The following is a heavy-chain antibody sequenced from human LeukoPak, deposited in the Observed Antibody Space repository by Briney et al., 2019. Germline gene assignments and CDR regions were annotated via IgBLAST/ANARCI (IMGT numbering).Heavy chain of an antibody. CDR2: IIPISGTA. D-gene: IGHD6-13*01. V-gene: IGHV1-69*13. J-gene: IGHJ4*02. Sequence: GASVKVSCKASGGTFSSYAISWVRQAPGQGLEWMGGIIPISGTANYAQKFQGRVTITADESTSTAYMELSSLRSEDTAVYYCARPQRPYSSPKSLDYWGQGTLVTVSS. CDR1: GGTFSSYA. CDR3: ARPQRPYSSPKSLDY.